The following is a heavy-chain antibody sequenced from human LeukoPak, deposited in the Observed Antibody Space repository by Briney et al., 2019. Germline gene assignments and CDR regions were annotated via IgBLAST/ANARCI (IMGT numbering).Heavy chain of an antibody. D-gene: IGHD2-2*01. V-gene: IGHV1-18*01. Sequence: GAPVKASCKASGYTFTSYGISWVRQAPGQGLEWMGWISAYNGNTNYAQKLQGRVTMTTDTSTSTAYMELRSLRSDDTAVYYCARSRPQCSSTSCYPFNWFDPWGQGTLVTVSS. CDR3: ARSRPQCSSTSCYPFNWFDP. CDR1: GYTFTSYG. CDR2: ISAYNGNT. J-gene: IGHJ5*02.